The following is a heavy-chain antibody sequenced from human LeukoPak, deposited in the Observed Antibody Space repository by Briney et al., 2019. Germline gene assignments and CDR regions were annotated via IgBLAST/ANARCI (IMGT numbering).Heavy chain of an antibody. V-gene: IGHV3-23*01. D-gene: IGHD7-27*01. CDR1: GFSFCSYA. CDR2: ISGNGDIT. J-gene: IGHJ4*02. CDR3: AKDGNWARFEN. Sequence: GGSLRLSCSASGFSFCSYAMSWVRQAAGKGLEWVAGISGNGDITYYVESVKGRFTISSDNSKNTLYLQMNSPGAEDTAEYYCAKDGNWARFENWGQGTLVTVSS.